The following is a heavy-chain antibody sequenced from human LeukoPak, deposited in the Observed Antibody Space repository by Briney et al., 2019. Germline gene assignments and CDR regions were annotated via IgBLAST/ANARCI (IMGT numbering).Heavy chain of an antibody. CDR1: GYTFTGYY. CDR2: INPNSGGT. Sequence: ASVKVSCKASGYTFTGYYMHWVRQAPGQGLEWMGWINPNSGGTNYAQKFQGRVTMTRDTSISTAYMELSRLRSDDTAVYYCARVLAAAGTRSAFDIWGQGTMVTVSS. V-gene: IGHV1-2*02. D-gene: IGHD6-13*01. J-gene: IGHJ3*02. CDR3: ARVLAAAGTRSAFDI.